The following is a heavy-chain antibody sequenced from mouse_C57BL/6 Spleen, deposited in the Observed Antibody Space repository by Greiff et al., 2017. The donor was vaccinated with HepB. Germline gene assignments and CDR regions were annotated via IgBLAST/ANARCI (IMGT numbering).Heavy chain of an antibody. CDR3: TGGGYDYDEGCRYAMDF. V-gene: IGHV5-4*01. CDR1: GFTFSSYA. D-gene: IGHD2-4*01. CDR2: ISDGGSYT. J-gene: IGHJ4*01. Sequence: EVHLVESGGGLVKPGGSLKLSCAASGFTFSSYAMSWVRQTPEKRLEWVATISDGGSYTDYPDNVKGRFTISRDNAKNNLYLQMSHLKSEDTAMYYCTGGGYDYDEGCRYAMDFWGQGTSVTVSS.